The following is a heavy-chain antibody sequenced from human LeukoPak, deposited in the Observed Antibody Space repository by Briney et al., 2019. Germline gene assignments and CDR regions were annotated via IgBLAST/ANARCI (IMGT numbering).Heavy chain of an antibody. CDR3: ARSNYDILTGYDY. V-gene: IGHV4-39*07. CDR1: GGSISSSSYY. CDR2: IYYGGST. J-gene: IGHJ4*02. Sequence: SETLSLTCTVSGGSISSSSYYWGWIRQPPGKGLEWIGSIYYGGSTYYNPSLKSRVTISVDTSKNQFSLKLSSVTAADTAVYYCARSNYDILTGYDYWGQGTLVTVSS. D-gene: IGHD3-9*01.